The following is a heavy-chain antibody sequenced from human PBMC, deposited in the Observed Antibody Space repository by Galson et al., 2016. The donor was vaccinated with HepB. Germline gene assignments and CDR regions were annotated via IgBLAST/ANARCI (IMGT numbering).Heavy chain of an antibody. J-gene: IGHJ4*02. CDR3: ASWGYSSSRYSDY. CDR1: GGSISSYY. D-gene: IGHD6-13*01. V-gene: IGHV4-59*12. CDR2: IFYSADTNYGPSGSP. Sequence: ETLSLTCTVSGGSISSYYWSWIRQPPGKGPEWIGNIFYSADTNYGPSGSPNYNPSFKSRVTISADTSKNQFSLKLSSVTAADTAVYYCASWGYSSSRYSDYWGQGTLVTVSS.